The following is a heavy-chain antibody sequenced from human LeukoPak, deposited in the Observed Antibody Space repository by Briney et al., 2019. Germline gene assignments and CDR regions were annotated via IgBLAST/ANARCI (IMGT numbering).Heavy chain of an antibody. CDR3: ARDRGGYSYGLFDWFDP. V-gene: IGHV1-69*13. CDR2: IIPIFGTA. CDR1: GGTFSSYA. Sequence: SVKVSCKASGGTFSSYAISWVRQAPGQGLEWMGGIIPIFGTANYAQKFQGRVTITADESTSTAYMELSSLRSEDTAVYYCARDRGGYSYGLFDWFDPWGQGTLVTVSS. J-gene: IGHJ5*02. D-gene: IGHD5-18*01.